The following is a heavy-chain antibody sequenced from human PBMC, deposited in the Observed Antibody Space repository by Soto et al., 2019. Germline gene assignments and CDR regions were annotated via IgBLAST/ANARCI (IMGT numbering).Heavy chain of an antibody. Sequence: ASVKVSCKASGYTFTSYYMHWVRQAPGQGLQWMGMINPRGGSTIYSQKFQGRVTMTRDTSTSTVYMELSSPRSVDTAVYYCARALGGYSGPFDYWGQGTLVTVSS. CDR3: ARALGGYSGPFDY. V-gene: IGHV1-46*01. CDR1: GYTFTSYY. CDR2: INPRGGST. D-gene: IGHD3-22*01. J-gene: IGHJ4*02.